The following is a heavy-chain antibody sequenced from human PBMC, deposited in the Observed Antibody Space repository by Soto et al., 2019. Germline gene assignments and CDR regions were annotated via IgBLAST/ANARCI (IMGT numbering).Heavy chain of an antibody. J-gene: IGHJ4*02. CDR3: EKRQSFDFWSGYLPFFDY. D-gene: IGHD3-3*01. CDR2: VGGSGSDT. CDR1: AINFRSYA. Sequence: GGSLRLSCSASAINFRSYAMSWVRQAPGKGLEWVSAVGGSGSDTYYADFVKGRFTVSRDDSKNTLYLHMSSLRVEDTAIYYCEKRQSFDFWSGYLPFFDYWGQGTPVTVSS. V-gene: IGHV3-23*01.